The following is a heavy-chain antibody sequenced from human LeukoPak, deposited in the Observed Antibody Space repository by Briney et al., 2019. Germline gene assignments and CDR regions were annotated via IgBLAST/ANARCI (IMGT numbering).Heavy chain of an antibody. CDR3: ASGPSGNSLGMDY. D-gene: IGHD4-23*01. V-gene: IGHV4-34*01. CDR2: INHSGST. Sequence: PSETLSLTCAVYGGSFSGYYWSWIRQPPGKGLEWIGEINHSGSTNYNPSLKSRVTISVDTSKNQFSLKLNSVTAADTAVYYCASGPSGNSLGMDYWGQGTLVTVSS. CDR1: GGSFSGYY. J-gene: IGHJ4*02.